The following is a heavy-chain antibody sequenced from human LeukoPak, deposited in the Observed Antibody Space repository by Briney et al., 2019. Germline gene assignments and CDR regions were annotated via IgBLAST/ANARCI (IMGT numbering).Heavy chain of an antibody. Sequence: QTGGSLRLSCAASGFTFSSYGMHWVRQAPGKGLEWVAFIRHDGSNKYYADSVKGRFTISRDNSKNTLYLQMNSLRAEDTAVYHCAFESMTTVTFDYWGQGTLVTVSS. V-gene: IGHV3-30*02. CDR1: GFTFSSYG. CDR2: IRHDGSNK. D-gene: IGHD4-11*01. J-gene: IGHJ4*02. CDR3: AFESMTTVTFDY.